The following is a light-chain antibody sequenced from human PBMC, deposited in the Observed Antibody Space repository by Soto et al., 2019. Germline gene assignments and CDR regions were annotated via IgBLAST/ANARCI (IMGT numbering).Light chain of an antibody. CDR3: QQYNVWST. CDR2: GSS. J-gene: IGKJ1*01. V-gene: IGKV3-15*01. CDR1: QSVSSN. Sequence: EIVMTQSPATLSVSPGERATLSCRASQSVSSNLARYQQTPGQAPRLVIHGSSTRAIGLPARFSGSGSGTGFNISVSRLQSEDFAVYYCQQYNVWSTFGQGTKVEIK.